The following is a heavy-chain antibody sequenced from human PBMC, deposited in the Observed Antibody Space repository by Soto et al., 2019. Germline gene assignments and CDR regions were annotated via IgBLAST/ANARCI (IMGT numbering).Heavy chain of an antibody. J-gene: IGHJ4*02. Sequence: QVQLVESGGGVVQPGRSLRLSCAASGFTFSSYAMHWVRQAPGKGLEWVAVISYDGSNKYYADSVKGRFTISRDNSKNTLYLQMNSLRAEDTAVYYCASGQQHLDYWGQGTLVTVSS. V-gene: IGHV3-30-3*01. CDR1: GFTFSSYA. CDR2: ISYDGSNK. D-gene: IGHD6-13*01. CDR3: ASGQQHLDY.